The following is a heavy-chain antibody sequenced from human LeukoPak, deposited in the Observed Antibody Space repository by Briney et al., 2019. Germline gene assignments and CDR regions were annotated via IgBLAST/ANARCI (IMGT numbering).Heavy chain of an antibody. D-gene: IGHD1-7*01. CDR2: ISAYNGNT. Sequence: ATVKVSCKASGYTFISYGISWVRQAPGQGLEWMGWISAYNGNTNYAQRLQGRAPMTTDTSTSTAYMELRSLRSDDTAVYYCAKNKTIDGMDVWGQGTTVTVSS. V-gene: IGHV1-18*01. J-gene: IGHJ6*02. CDR1: GYTFISYG. CDR3: AKNKTIDGMDV.